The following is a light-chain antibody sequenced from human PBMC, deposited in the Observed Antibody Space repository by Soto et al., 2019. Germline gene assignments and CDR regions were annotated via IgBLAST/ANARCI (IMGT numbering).Light chain of an antibody. CDR2: GAS. CDR3: QQYSSSWYT. Sequence: EVVLTQSPGTLSLSPGERATLSCRASQSVSSNSLVWYQQKPGQAPRLLIYGASNRATGIPDRFSASGAGTDFTLTISRLEPEDFAMYYCQQYSSSWYTFGQGTKVEV. V-gene: IGKV3-20*01. CDR1: QSVSSNS. J-gene: IGKJ2*01.